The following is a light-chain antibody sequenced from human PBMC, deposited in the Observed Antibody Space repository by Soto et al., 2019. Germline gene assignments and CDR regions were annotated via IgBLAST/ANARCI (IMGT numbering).Light chain of an antibody. V-gene: IGKV3-15*01. CDR1: QSVDSL. CDR3: QQYNHWPIT. J-gene: IGKJ5*01. CDR2: RAS. Sequence: EVLITQSPATLSVSPGETPTLSCKTSQSVDSLLAWYQQRHGQPPRLVIYRASTRNTGIPARFSGSGSGTEFTLTLNRLQSEDFPIYYCQQYNHWPITFGQGTRLEIK.